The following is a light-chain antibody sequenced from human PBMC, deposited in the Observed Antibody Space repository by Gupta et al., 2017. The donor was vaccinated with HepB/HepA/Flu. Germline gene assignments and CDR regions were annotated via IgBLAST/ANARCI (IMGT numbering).Light chain of an antibody. CDR3: QQYGSSPGT. J-gene: IGKJ1*01. V-gene: IGKV3-20*01. CDR2: GAS. Sequence: EIVFTQSPGTLSLSPGERATLSCRASQSVSSSYLAWYQQKPGQAPRLLIYGASSRATGIPDSFSGSGSGTDFTLTISRLEPEDFAVYYCQQYGSSPGTFGQGTKVEIK. CDR1: QSVSSSY.